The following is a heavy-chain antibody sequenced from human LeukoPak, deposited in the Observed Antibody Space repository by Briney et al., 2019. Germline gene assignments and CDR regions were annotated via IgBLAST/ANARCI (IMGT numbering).Heavy chain of an antibody. D-gene: IGHD3-9*01. Sequence: PSETLSLTCSVSGGSISRSSFYWGWIRQPPGKGLEWIGSIYYSGSTYYNPSLKSRVTISVDTSKNQFSLKLSSVTAADTAVYYCARDYYDIPVGEHWGQGTLVTVSS. CDR3: ARDYYDIPVGEH. CDR1: GGSISRSSFY. J-gene: IGHJ1*01. V-gene: IGHV4-39*02. CDR2: IYYSGST.